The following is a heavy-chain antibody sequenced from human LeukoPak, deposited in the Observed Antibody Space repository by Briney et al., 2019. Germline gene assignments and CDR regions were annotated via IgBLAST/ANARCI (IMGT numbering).Heavy chain of an antibody. Sequence: GGSLRLSCAASGFTFSSYWMSWVRQAPGKGLEWVANIKQDGSEKYYVDSVKGRFTISRDNAKNSLYLQMNSLRVEDTAVYYCARDLLRYFDWLPRGYYYYYMDVWGKGTTVTVSS. CDR3: ARDLLRYFDWLPRGYYYYYMDV. CDR2: IKQDGSEK. CDR1: GFTFSSYW. D-gene: IGHD3-9*01. V-gene: IGHV3-7*01. J-gene: IGHJ6*03.